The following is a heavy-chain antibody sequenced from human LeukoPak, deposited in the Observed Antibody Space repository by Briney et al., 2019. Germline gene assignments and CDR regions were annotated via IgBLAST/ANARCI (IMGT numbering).Heavy chain of an antibody. CDR2: IIPIFGTA. V-gene: IGHV1-69*13. Sequence: SVKVSCKASGGTFSSYAISWVRQAPGQGLGWMGGIIPIFGTANYAQKFQGRVTITADESTSTAYMELSSLRSEDTAVYYCARDGYDILTGKGGYYGMDVWGQGTTVTVSS. J-gene: IGHJ6*02. CDR3: ARDGYDILTGKGGYYGMDV. D-gene: IGHD3-9*01. CDR1: GGTFSSYA.